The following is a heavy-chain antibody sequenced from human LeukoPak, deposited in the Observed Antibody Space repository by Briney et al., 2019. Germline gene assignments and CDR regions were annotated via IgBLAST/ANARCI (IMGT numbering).Heavy chain of an antibody. CDR2: MNPNSGNT. CDR3: ARAKLSITIFGVVINYFDY. D-gene: IGHD3-3*01. V-gene: IGHV1-8*03. Sequence: ASVTVSXKASGYTFTSYDINWVRQPTGQGLEWMGWMNPNSGNTGYAQKFQGRVTITRNTSISTAYMELSSLRSEDTAVYYCARAKLSITIFGVVINYFDYWGQGTLGTVSS. J-gene: IGHJ4*02. CDR1: GYTFTSYD.